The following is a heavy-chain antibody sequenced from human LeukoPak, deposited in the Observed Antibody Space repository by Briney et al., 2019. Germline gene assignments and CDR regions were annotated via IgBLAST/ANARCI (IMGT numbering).Heavy chain of an antibody. CDR2: IYPGDSDT. Sequence: GGSLKISCKGPGYSFTSYWIGGVRQIPGKGLEGMGIIYPGDSDTRYSPSFQGQVTISADKSISTAYLQWSSLKAADTAMYYCARQRGSSGWYSDYWGQGTLVTVSS. J-gene: IGHJ4*02. CDR3: ARQRGSSGWYSDY. CDR1: GYSFTSYW. D-gene: IGHD6-19*01. V-gene: IGHV5-51*01.